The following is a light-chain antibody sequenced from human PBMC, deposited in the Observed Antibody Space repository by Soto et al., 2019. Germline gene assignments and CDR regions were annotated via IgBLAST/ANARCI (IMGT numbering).Light chain of an antibody. CDR3: QLYGTSLWT. J-gene: IGKJ1*01. CDR2: GAS. V-gene: IGKV3-20*01. CDR1: QSVSSSF. Sequence: EIMLTQSPGTLSLYPGEKATLSCRASQSVSSSFLAWYQQKPGKAPRLLIYGASIRATGIPDRFSGSGSGTDFTLTISRLEPEDFAMYLCQLYGTSLWTFGQGTKVEIK.